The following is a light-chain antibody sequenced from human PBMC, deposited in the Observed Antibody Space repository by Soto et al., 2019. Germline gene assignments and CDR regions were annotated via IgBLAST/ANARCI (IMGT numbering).Light chain of an antibody. Sequence: EVVLTQSPGTLSLSPGERATLSCRASQTVTSDYLSWYQQKPGQAPRLLIFGTSTRATGIPDRFSGRRSGTDFSLIISRLEPEDFAVYYCQQYGSSHPYTFGQGTKLEIK. CDR3: QQYGSSHPYT. CDR1: QTVTSDY. V-gene: IGKV3-20*01. J-gene: IGKJ2*01. CDR2: GTS.